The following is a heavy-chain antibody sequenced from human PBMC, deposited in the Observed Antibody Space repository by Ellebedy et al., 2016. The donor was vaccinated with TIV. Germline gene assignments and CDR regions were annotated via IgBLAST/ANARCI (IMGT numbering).Heavy chain of an antibody. CDR1: GFTFADYA. CDR3: VKEKVTVAGTGYVDY. J-gene: IGHJ4*02. CDR2: ISGSGDST. D-gene: IGHD6-19*01. Sequence: SLKISCAASGFTFADYAMHWVRQAPGKGLEWVSAISGSGDSTYYADSVEGRFTISRDNAKNTLYLEMNSLRAEDTAVYYCVKEKVTVAGTGYVDYWGLGTLVTVSS. V-gene: IGHV3-9*01.